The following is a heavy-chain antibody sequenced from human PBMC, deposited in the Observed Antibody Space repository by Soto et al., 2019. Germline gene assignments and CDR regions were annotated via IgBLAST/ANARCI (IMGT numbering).Heavy chain of an antibody. CDR2: INHSGST. CDR1: GGSFSGYY. J-gene: IGHJ5*02. D-gene: IGHD1-1*01. V-gene: IGHV4-34*01. CDR3: ATANWSHHYFDP. Sequence: QVRLQQWGTGLLKSSETLSLTCAVYGGSFSGYYWSWLRQPPGKGLEWIGEINHSGSTNYNPSLKRRVTISVDTSKNQVSLKVTSVTAAGTAVYYCATANWSHHYFDPWGQGTLVTVSS.